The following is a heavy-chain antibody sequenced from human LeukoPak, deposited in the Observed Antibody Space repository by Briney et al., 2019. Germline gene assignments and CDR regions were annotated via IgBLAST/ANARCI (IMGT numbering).Heavy chain of an antibody. D-gene: IGHD5-18*01. CDR3: AKDQKSGVDTAMAS. CDR1: GFTFSSYA. Sequence: GASLRLSCAASGFTFSSYAMSWVRQAPGKGLEWVSAISGSGGSTYYADSVKGRFTISRDNSKNTLYLQMNSLRAEDTAVYYCAKDQKSGVDTAMASWGQGTLVTVSP. CDR2: ISGSGGST. V-gene: IGHV3-23*01. J-gene: IGHJ4*02.